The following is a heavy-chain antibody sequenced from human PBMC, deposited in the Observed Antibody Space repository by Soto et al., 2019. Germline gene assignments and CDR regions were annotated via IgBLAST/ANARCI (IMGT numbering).Heavy chain of an antibody. V-gene: IGHV4-30-2*01. J-gene: IGHJ6*01. Sequence: QLQLQESGSGLVKPSQTLSLTCAVSGGSISSGGYSWSWIRQPPGKGLEWIGYIYHSGYTYCNPSLNSRVTISVDGSKNQFSLKLSSVPAANTAVYYCARANYGDYVYGMDVWGQGTTVTVSS. CDR3: ARANYGDYVYGMDV. CDR2: IYHSGYT. CDR1: GGSISSGGYS. D-gene: IGHD4-17*01.